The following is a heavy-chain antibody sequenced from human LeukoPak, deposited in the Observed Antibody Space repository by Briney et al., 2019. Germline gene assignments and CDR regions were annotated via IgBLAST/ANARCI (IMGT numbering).Heavy chain of an antibody. J-gene: IGHJ4*02. CDR2: IYYSGST. Sequence: ASETLSLTCTVSGGSISSGGYYWSWIRQHPGKGLEWIGYIYYSGSTYYNPSLKSRVTISVDTSKNQFSLKLSSVTAADTAVYYCVRSPIVGATLFDYWGQGTLVTVSS. CDR3: VRSPIVGATLFDY. D-gene: IGHD1-26*01. V-gene: IGHV4-31*03. CDR1: GGSISSGGYY.